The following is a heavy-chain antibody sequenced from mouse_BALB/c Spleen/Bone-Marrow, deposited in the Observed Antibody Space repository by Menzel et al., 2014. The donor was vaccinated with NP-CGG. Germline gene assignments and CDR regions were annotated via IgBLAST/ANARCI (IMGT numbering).Heavy chain of an antibody. V-gene: IGHV1-80*01. CDR2: IYPGDGDT. CDR3: ARRGPGFDY. CDR1: GYAFSSYW. D-gene: IGHD3-3*01. Sequence: VKLMESGAELVRPGSSVKISCKASGYAFSSYWMNWVKQRPGQGLEWIGQIYPGDGDTNYNGKFKGKATLTADKSSSTAYMQLSSLTSEDSAVYFCARRGPGFDYGGQGTTLTVSS. J-gene: IGHJ2*01.